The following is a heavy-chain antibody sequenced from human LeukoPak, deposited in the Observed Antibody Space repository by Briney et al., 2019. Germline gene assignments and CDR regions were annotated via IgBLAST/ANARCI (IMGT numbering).Heavy chain of an antibody. CDR3: AKIGGAVLLVGEDGMDV. D-gene: IGHD2-8*02. CDR2: INTDGTTT. Sequence: HAGGSLRLSCAASGFTFSSYWMHWVRQAPGKGLVWVSRINTDGTTTSYADSVKGRFTVSRDNAKNTLHLQMNSLRAEDTAVYYCAKIGGAVLLVGEDGMDVWGQGTTVTVSS. V-gene: IGHV3-74*01. J-gene: IGHJ6*02. CDR1: GFTFSSYW.